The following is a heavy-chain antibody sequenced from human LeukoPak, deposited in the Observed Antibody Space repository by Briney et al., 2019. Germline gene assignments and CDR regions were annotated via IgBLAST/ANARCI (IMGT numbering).Heavy chain of an antibody. CDR2: INHSGST. CDR1: GGSVSSGSYY. CDR3: ARGGRYCGGDCYPGAFDI. Sequence: SETLSLTCTVSGGSVSSGSYYWSWIRQPPGKGLEWIGEINHSGSTNYNPSLKSRVTISVDTSKNQFSLKLSSVTAADTAVYYCARGGRYCGGDCYPGAFDIWGQGTMVTVSS. J-gene: IGHJ3*02. D-gene: IGHD2-21*02. V-gene: IGHV4-61*01.